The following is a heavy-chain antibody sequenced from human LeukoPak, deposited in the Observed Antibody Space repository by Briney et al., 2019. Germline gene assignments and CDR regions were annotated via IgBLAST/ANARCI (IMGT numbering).Heavy chain of an antibody. V-gene: IGHV4-34*01. CDR2: INHSGST. J-gene: IGHJ5*02. CDR3: ASELGYCSSTSCYFPYWFDP. CDR1: GGSFSGYY. D-gene: IGHD2-2*01. Sequence: SETLSLTCAVYGGSFSGYYWSWIRQPPGKGLEWIGEINHSGSTYYNPSLKSRVTISVDTSKNQFSLELSSVTAADTAVYYCASELGYCSSTSCYFPYWFDPWGQGTLVTVSS.